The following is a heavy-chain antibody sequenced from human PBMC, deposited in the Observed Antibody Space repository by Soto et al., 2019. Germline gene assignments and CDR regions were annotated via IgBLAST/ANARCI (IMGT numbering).Heavy chain of an antibody. CDR1: VFTFSSYA. Sequence: RASVKVSCKASVFTFSSYAISWVRQAPGQGLEWMGGIIPIFGTANYAQKFQGRVTITADESTITAYMELSSLRSEDTAVYYCARLARLYYYYGMDVWGQGTTVTVSS. J-gene: IGHJ6*02. CDR2: IIPIFGTA. V-gene: IGHV1-69*13. CDR3: ARLARLYYYYGMDV.